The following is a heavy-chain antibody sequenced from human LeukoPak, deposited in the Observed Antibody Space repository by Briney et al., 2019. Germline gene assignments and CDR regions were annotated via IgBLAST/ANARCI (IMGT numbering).Heavy chain of an antibody. Sequence: SETLSLTCAVYGGSFSGYYWSWIRQPPGKGLEWIGEINHSGSTNYNPSLKSRVTISVDTSKNQFSLKLSSVTAADTAVYYCARERGRGYGYGYRPSGMDYWGQGTLVTVSS. CDR1: GGSFSGYY. CDR3: ARERGRGYGYGYRPSGMDY. V-gene: IGHV4-34*01. J-gene: IGHJ4*02. D-gene: IGHD5-18*01. CDR2: INHSGST.